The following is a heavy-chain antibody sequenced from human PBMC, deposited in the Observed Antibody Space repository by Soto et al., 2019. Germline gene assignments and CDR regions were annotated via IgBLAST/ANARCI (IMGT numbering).Heavy chain of an antibody. CDR1: GYTFTTHS. J-gene: IGHJ6*03. Sequence: QVQLVQSGAEVKKPGASVRGSCKVSGYTFTTHSLNWVRQAPGQSLEWMGWINPDSGYTKYAQNFQDRVTITRDTSASTAYLELSSLRSEDTALYSCARDPPGVFGYDMDVWGKGTTVIVSS. V-gene: IGHV1-3*01. D-gene: IGHD3-3*01. CDR2: INPDSGYT. CDR3: ARDPPGVFGYDMDV.